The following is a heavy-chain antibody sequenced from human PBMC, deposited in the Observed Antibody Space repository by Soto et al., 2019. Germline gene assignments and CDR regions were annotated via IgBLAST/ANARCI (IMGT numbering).Heavy chain of an antibody. V-gene: IGHV1-8*01. J-gene: IGHJ3*02. CDR2: MNPNSGNT. Sequence: ASVKVSCKASGYTFTSYDINWGRQATGQGLEWMGWMNPNSGNTGYAQKFQGRVTMTRNTSISTAYMELSSLRSEDTAVYYCARGYMYGTGDAFDIWGQGTIVTVSS. D-gene: IGHD2-8*01. CDR3: ARGYMYGTGDAFDI. CDR1: GYTFTSYD.